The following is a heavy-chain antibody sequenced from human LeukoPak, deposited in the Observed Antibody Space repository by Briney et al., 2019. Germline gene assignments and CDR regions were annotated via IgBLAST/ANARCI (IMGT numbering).Heavy chain of an antibody. CDR1: GESFSGYY. Sequence: SETLSLTCAVYGESFSGYYRSWIRQPPGKGLEWIGEINHSGSTNYNPSLKSRVTMSVDTSKNQFSLKLSSVTAADTAVYYCARRYGSGSYYNVYWFDPWGQGTLVTVSS. D-gene: IGHD3-10*01. CDR2: INHSGST. CDR3: ARRYGSGSYYNVYWFDP. V-gene: IGHV4-34*01. J-gene: IGHJ5*02.